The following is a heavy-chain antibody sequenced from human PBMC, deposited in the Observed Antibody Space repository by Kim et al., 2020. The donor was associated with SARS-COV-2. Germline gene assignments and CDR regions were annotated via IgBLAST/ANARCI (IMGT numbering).Heavy chain of an antibody. V-gene: IGHV3-43*01. Sequence: GGSLSLSCAASGFTFDDYTMHWVRQAPGKGLEWVSLISWDGGSTYYADSVKGRFTISRDNSKNSLYLQMNSLRTEDTALYYCAKDAIPCGGDCLFDYYYYGMDVWGQGTTVTVSS. D-gene: IGHD2-21*02. CDR3: AKDAIPCGGDCLFDYYYYGMDV. J-gene: IGHJ6*02. CDR1: GFTFDDYT. CDR2: ISWDGGST.